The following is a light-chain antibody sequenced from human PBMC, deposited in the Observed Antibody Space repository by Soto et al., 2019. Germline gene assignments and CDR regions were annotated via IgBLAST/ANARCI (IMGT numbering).Light chain of an antibody. V-gene: IGLV1-40*01. CDR2: GNS. Sequence: QSVLTQPPSVSGAPGQRVTISCTGRSSSIGAGYDVHWYQHLPGTAPKLLIFGNSNRPSGVPDRFSGSKSGTSASLAITGLQAEDEAAYYCQSYVSSLSGVVFGGGTKLTVL. CDR1: SSSIGAGYD. CDR3: QSYVSSLSGVV. J-gene: IGLJ2*01.